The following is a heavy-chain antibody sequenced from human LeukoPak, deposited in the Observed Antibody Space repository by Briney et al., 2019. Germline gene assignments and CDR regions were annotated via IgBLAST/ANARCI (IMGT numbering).Heavy chain of an antibody. Sequence: ASVKVSCKASGYTFTSYAMNWVRQAPGQGLEWMGWINTNTGNPTYAQGFTGRFVFSLDTSVSTAYLQISSLKAEDTAVYYCARLARMVPDEFYYYYYYMDVWGKGTTVTVSS. V-gene: IGHV7-4-1*02. D-gene: IGHD3-10*01. CDR3: ARLARMVPDEFYYYYYYMDV. CDR2: INTNTGNP. J-gene: IGHJ6*03. CDR1: GYTFTSYA.